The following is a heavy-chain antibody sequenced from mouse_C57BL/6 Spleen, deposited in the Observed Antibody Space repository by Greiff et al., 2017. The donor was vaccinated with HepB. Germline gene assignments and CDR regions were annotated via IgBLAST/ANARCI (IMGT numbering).Heavy chain of an antibody. V-gene: IGHV3-6*01. J-gene: IGHJ1*03. CDR1: GYSITSGYY. CDR2: ISYDGSN. D-gene: IGHD1-1*01. CDR3: ANYYYGSSRWYFDV. Sequence: VQLKESGPGLVKPSQSLSLTCSVTGYSITSGYYWNWIRQFPGNKLEWMGYISYDGSNNYNPYLKNRISITRDTSKNQFFLKLNSVTTEDTATDYCANYYYGSSRWYFDVWGTGTTVTVSS.